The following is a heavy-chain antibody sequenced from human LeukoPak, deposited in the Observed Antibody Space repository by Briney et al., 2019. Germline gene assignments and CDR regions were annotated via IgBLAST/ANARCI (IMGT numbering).Heavy chain of an antibody. J-gene: IGHJ5*02. CDR1: GYTFTGYY. CDR2: INPNSGGT. Sequence: ASVKVSCKASGYTFTGYYMHWVRQAPGQGVEWMGWINPNSGGTNYAQKFQGRVTMTRDTSISTAYMELSRLRSDDTAVYYCARGYFDMDNWFDPWGQGTLVTVSS. D-gene: IGHD3-9*01. CDR3: ARGYFDMDNWFDP. V-gene: IGHV1-2*02.